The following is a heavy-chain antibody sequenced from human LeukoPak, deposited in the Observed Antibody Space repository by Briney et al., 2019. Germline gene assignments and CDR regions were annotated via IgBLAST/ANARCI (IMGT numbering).Heavy chain of an antibody. V-gene: IGHV3-30*04. J-gene: IGHJ4*02. CDR3: ASHSSPTY. D-gene: IGHD6-13*01. Sequence: PGGSLRLSCIASGFTFNQHSMSWVRQAPVKGLEWVAVISHDGSIKHYADSVKGRFTISRDNSKNTLYVQMNSLRAEDTAVYYCASHSSPTYWGQGTLVPVSS. CDR2: ISHDGSIK. CDR1: GFTFNQHS.